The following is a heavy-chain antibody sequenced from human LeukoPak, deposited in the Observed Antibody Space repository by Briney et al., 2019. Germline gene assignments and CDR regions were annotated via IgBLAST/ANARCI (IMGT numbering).Heavy chain of an antibody. Sequence: ASVKVSCKASGYTFTAYYMHWVRQAPGQGLEWMGWINTNTGNPTYAQGFTGRFVFSLDTSVSTAYLQISSLKAEDTAVYYCARAGPYSGSYGAGGYWGQGTLVTVSS. D-gene: IGHD1-26*01. CDR1: GYTFTAYY. J-gene: IGHJ4*02. V-gene: IGHV7-4-1*02. CDR2: INTNTGNP. CDR3: ARAGPYSGSYGAGGY.